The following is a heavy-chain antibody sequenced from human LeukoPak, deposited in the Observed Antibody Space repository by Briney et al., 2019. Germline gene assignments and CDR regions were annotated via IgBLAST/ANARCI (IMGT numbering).Heavy chain of an antibody. D-gene: IGHD4-17*01. CDR2: INHSGST. Sequence: SETLSLTCAVYGGSFSGYYWSWIRQPPGKGLEWIGEINHSGSTNYNPSLKSRVTISVDTSENQFSLKLSSVTAADTAVYYCARFFHDYGAVNWFDPWGQGTLVTVSS. J-gene: IGHJ5*02. CDR1: GGSFSGYY. V-gene: IGHV4-34*01. CDR3: ARFFHDYGAVNWFDP.